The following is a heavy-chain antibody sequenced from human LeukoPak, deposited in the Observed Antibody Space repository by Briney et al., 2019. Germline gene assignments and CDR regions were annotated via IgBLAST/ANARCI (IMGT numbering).Heavy chain of an antibody. Sequence: GASVKVFCKASGGTFSSYAISWVRQAPGQGLEWMGGIIPIFGTANYAQKFQGRVTITADESTSTAYMELSSLRSEDTAVYYCARDGCSSTSCYSYYYMDVWGKGTTVTVSS. CDR3: ARDGCSSTSCYSYYYMDV. D-gene: IGHD2-2*02. J-gene: IGHJ6*03. CDR2: IIPIFGTA. CDR1: GGTFSSYA. V-gene: IGHV1-69*01.